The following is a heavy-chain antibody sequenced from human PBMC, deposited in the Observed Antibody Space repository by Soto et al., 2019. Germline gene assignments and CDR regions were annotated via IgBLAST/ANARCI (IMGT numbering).Heavy chain of an antibody. CDR1: GFTFSSYG. Sequence: QVQLVESGGGVVQPGRSLRLSCAASGFTFSSYGMHWVRQAPGKGLEWVAVIWYDGSNKYYADSVKGRFTISRDNSKNTLYLQMNSLRAEDTAVYYFARDLSCSGGSCQSYYYYYGMDVWGQGTTVTVSS. CDR3: ARDLSCSGGSCQSYYYYYGMDV. D-gene: IGHD2-15*01. CDR2: IWYDGSNK. V-gene: IGHV3-33*01. J-gene: IGHJ6*02.